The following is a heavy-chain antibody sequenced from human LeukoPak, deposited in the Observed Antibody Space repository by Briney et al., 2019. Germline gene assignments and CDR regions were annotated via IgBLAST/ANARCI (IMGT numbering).Heavy chain of an antibody. D-gene: IGHD4-11*01. CDR1: EFTFSNFV. CDR2: ISYDGNTI. V-gene: IGHV3-30-3*01. J-gene: IGHJ4*02. CDR3: ARSGGLQKFDY. Sequence: GSSLRLPGADSEFTFSNFVVHWVHQAPGKGLQWVAVISYDGNTIHYADSVKGRFTISRDTSKNTLYLQMNSLRTEDTAVYYCARSGGLQKFDYWGQGTLVTVSS.